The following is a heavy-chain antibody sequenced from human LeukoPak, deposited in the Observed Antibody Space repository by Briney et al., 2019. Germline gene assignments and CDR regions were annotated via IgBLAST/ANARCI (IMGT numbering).Heavy chain of an antibody. J-gene: IGHJ4*02. Sequence: ASVKVSCKASGGTFNNYAITWVRQAPGQGLEWMGRIIPIFGIVNYAQKFQGRLTITADKSTSTAYMELSSLRSDDTAVYYCARDLGDTYGSVGDFDYWGQGTLVTVSS. V-gene: IGHV1-69*04. D-gene: IGHD3-10*01. CDR2: IIPIFGIV. CDR3: ARDLGDTYGSVGDFDY. CDR1: GGTFNNYA.